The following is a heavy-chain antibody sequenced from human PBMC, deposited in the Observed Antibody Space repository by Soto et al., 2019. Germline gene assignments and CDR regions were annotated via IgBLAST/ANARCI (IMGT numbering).Heavy chain of an antibody. J-gene: IGHJ1*01. CDR2: INHSGST. D-gene: IGHD2-15*01. Sequence: QVQLQQWGAGLLKPSETLSLTCAVYGGSFSGYYWSWIRQPPGKGLEWIGEINHSGSTNYNPSLKSRVTISVDTSKNQCSLKLSSVTAADTAVYYCARAAYCSGGSCFSARSEYFQHWGQGTLVTVSS. V-gene: IGHV4-34*01. CDR1: GGSFSGYY. CDR3: ARAAYCSGGSCFSARSEYFQH.